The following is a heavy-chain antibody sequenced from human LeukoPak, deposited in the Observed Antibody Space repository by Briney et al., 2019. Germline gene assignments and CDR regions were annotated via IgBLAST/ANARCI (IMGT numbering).Heavy chain of an antibody. D-gene: IGHD3-10*01. V-gene: IGHV4-39*07. CDR2: IYYTGST. J-gene: IGHJ4*02. CDR3: ARDRGYGSGSKHVGY. CDR1: GVSISSSSYY. Sequence: SETLSLTCTVSGVSISSSSYYWGWIRQPPGKGLEWIGSIYYTGSTYYNPSLKSRVTMSVDTSKNQFSLKLSSVTAADTAVYYCARDRGYGSGSKHVGYWGQGTLVTVSS.